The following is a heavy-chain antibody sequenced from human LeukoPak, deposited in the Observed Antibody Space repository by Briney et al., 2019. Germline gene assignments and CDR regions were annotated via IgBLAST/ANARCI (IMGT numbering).Heavy chain of an antibody. CDR3: ARVLPVPYLLDS. CDR2: FFQSDKS. D-gene: IGHD3-10*02. Sequence: KPSETLSLTCAISGQSTTRGYYWAWFRQSPGQGPEWIATFFQSDKSFYNASLESRVTLSLDTSKSQFSLNLTSVTAADTAVYYCARVLPVPYLLDSWGRGTQVTVSS. J-gene: IGHJ5*01. CDR1: GQSTTRGYY. V-gene: IGHV4-38-2*01.